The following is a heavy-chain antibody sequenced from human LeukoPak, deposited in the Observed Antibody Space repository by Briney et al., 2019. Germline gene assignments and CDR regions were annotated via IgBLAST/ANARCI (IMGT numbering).Heavy chain of an antibody. CDR3: ARARITVAGNDGYYFDY. CDR1: GGSISSSSYY. Sequence: SETLSLTCTVSGGSISSSSYYWGWIRQPPGKGLEWIGSIYYSGSTYYNPSLKSRVTISVDTSKNQFSLKLSSVTAADTAVYYCARARITVAGNDGYYFDYWGQGTLVTVSS. V-gene: IGHV4-39*07. J-gene: IGHJ4*02. D-gene: IGHD6-19*01. CDR2: IYYSGST.